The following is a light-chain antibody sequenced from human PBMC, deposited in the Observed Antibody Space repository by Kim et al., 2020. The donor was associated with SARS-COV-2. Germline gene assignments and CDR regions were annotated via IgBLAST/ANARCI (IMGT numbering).Light chain of an antibody. CDR2: KDS. V-gene: IGLV3-25*03. Sequence: SYELTQPPSVSVSPGQTARITCFGDALPKQYAYWYQQKPGKAPVLVIYKDSERPSGIPERFSGSSSGTTVTLTISGVQAEDEADYYCQSADTSGTWVFGG. CDR1: ALPKQY. CDR3: QSADTSGTWV. J-gene: IGLJ2*01.